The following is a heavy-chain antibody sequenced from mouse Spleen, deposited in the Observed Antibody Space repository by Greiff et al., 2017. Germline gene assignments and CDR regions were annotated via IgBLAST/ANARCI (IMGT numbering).Heavy chain of an antibody. V-gene: IGHV6-6*02. CDR2: IRLKSDNYAT. D-gene: IGHD3-3*01. CDR1: GFTFSSYW. Sequence: EVHLVESGGGLVQPGGSMKLSCVASGFTFSSYWMSWVRQSPEKGLEWVAEIRLKSDNYATHYAESVKGKFTISRDDSKSRLYLQMNSLRAEDTGIYYCTLGAYWGQGTLVTVSA. CDR3: TLGAY. J-gene: IGHJ3*01.